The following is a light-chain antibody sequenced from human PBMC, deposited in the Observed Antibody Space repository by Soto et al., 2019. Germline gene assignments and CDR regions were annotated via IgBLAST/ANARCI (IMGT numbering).Light chain of an antibody. CDR2: GAS. Sequence: EIMMTQSPATLSVSPGERATLSCRASQTVSSNLAWYQQKPGQAPRLLIYGASTRATGIPDRVSGSGSGTEFTLTIISLQSEDFAVYYCQQYNDWPPRYSFGQGTKLEIK. CDR3: QQYNDWPPRYS. J-gene: IGKJ2*01. V-gene: IGKV3-15*01. CDR1: QTVSSN.